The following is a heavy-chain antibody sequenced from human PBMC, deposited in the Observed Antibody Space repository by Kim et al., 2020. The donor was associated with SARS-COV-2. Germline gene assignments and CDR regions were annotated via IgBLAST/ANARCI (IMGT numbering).Heavy chain of an antibody. Sequence: GGSLRLSCAATGFTFDDYGMSWVRQAPGKGLEWVSGINWNGGSTGYADSVKGRFTISRDNAKNSLYLQMNSLRAEDTALYHCARVRAAAATNWFDPWGQGTLVTVSS. V-gene: IGHV3-20*01. CDR2: INWNGGST. D-gene: IGHD6-13*01. J-gene: IGHJ5*02. CDR1: GFTFDDYG. CDR3: ARVRAAAATNWFDP.